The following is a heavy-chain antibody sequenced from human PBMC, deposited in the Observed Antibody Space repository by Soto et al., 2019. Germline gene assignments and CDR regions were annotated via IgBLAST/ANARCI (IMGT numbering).Heavy chain of an antibody. D-gene: IGHD6-6*01. CDR2: VWYDGSNG. J-gene: IGHJ6*02. CDR1: GFIFSNFG. CDR3: ARDPRTARASAMDV. V-gene: IGHV3-33*01. Sequence: GSLRLSCTASGFIFSNFGMHGVRQAAGKGLEWVAGVWYDGSNGVSAESVKGRFTISRDNSKNTLYLQMTSLRAEDTAVYYCARDPRTARASAMDVWGQGTTVTAP.